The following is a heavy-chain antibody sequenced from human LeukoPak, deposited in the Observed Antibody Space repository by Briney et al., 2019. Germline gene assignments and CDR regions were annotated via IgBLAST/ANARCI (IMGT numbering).Heavy chain of an antibody. J-gene: IGHJ5*02. V-gene: IGHV1-8*01. Sequence: ASVKVSCKASGYTFTSYDINWVRQATGQGLEWMGWMNPNSGNTGYAQKFQGRVTMTRNTSISTAYMELSSLRSEDTAVYYCARAPGKTRRSLPNWFDPWGQGTLVTVSS. CDR2: MNPNSGNT. D-gene: IGHD5/OR15-5a*01. CDR3: ARAPGKTRRSLPNWFDP. CDR1: GYTFTSYD.